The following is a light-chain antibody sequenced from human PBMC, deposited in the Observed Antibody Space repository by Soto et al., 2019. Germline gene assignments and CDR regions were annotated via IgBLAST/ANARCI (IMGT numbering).Light chain of an antibody. CDR2: ATS. CDR3: QQYGNSLPWT. CDR1: QSVSSRY. Sequence: EIVLTQSPGTLSLSPGERATLSCRASQSVSSRYLAWYQQKPGQAPRPLIYATSSRATDDPDRFSGSGSGTDFTLTISRLEPEDFAVYYCQQYGNSLPWTFGQGTKVEIK. J-gene: IGKJ1*01. V-gene: IGKV3-20*01.